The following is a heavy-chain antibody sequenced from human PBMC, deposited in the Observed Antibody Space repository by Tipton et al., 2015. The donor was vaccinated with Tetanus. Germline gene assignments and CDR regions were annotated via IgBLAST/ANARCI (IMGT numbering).Heavy chain of an antibody. V-gene: IGHV4-59*06. CDR3: ARDQGGGRVVRLNWLDP. CDR1: GDSITSFY. CDR2: IYYSGST. Sequence: TLSLTCTVSGDSITSFYWSWIRQRPGEGPEWIGYIYYSGSTYYNPSLKSRVSMSVDTSQNQFFLNLTSVTAADTAVYYCARDQGGGRVVRLNWLDPWGQGTLVTVSS. D-gene: IGHD6-6*01. J-gene: IGHJ5*02.